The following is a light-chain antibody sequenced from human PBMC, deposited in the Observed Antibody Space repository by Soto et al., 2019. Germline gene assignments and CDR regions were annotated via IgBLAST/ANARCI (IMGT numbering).Light chain of an antibody. CDR3: AAWDDSLNSLV. CDR2: HDD. Sequence: QSVLTQPPSVSEAPRQRVTISCSGSSSNIGNNAVNWYQQLPGKAPKLLIYHDDLLPSVVSDRFSGAKSGTSSSLAISGLQSEDEADYYCAAWDDSLNSLVFGGGTKVTVL. J-gene: IGLJ3*02. V-gene: IGLV1-36*01. CDR1: SSNIGNNA.